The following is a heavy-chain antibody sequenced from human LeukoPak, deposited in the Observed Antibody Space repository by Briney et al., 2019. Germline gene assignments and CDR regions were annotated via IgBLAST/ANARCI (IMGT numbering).Heavy chain of an antibody. CDR3: ARKNNFDAFDI. CDR2: IHTNTGNP. J-gene: IGHJ3*02. Sequence: GASVKVSCKASGYTFTSYGISWVRQAPGQGLEWMGWIHTNTGNPTYGQGFTGRFVFSLDTSVSTAYLQISDIKAEDNAVYYCARKNNFDAFDIWGQGTMVTVSS. CDR1: GYTFTSYG. V-gene: IGHV7-4-1*02. D-gene: IGHD2/OR15-2a*01.